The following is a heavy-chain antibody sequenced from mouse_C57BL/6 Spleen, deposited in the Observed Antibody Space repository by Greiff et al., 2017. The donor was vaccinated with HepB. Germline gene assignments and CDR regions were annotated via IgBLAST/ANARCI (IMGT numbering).Heavy chain of an antibody. CDR1: GFTFSSYA. Sequence: EVQRVESGGGLVKPGGSLKLSCAASGFTFSSYAMSWVRQTPEKRLEWVATISDGGSYTYYPDNVKGRFTISRDNAKNNLYLQMSHLKSEDTAMYYCAREGYYSNYGAMDYWGQGTSVTVSS. J-gene: IGHJ4*01. CDR2: ISDGGSYT. CDR3: AREGYYSNYGAMDY. D-gene: IGHD2-5*01. V-gene: IGHV5-4*01.